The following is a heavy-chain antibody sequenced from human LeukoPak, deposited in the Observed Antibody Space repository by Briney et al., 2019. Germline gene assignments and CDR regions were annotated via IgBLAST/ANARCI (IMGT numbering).Heavy chain of an antibody. CDR2: INPSGGST. D-gene: IGHD6-25*01. Sequence: GASVKVSCKASGYTFISYYMHWVRQAPGQGLEWMGIINPSGGSTTYAQKFQGRVTMTRDTSTSTVYMELSSLRSEDTAVYYCASSGGGYYYYMDVWGKGTTVTVSS. CDR1: GYTFISYY. V-gene: IGHV1-46*01. CDR3: ASSGGGYYYYMDV. J-gene: IGHJ6*03.